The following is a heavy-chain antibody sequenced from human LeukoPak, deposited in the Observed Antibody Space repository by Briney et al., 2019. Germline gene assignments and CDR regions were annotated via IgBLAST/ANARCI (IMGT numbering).Heavy chain of an antibody. Sequence: ASVKVSCKASGYTFTGYYMLWVRQAPGQGLEWMGRINPNSGGTNYAQKFQGRVTVTRDTSISTAYMELSRLRSDDTAVYYCARDMNWNSVNDYWGQGTLVTVSS. D-gene: IGHD1/OR15-1a*01. J-gene: IGHJ4*02. CDR3: ARDMNWNSVNDY. CDR1: GYTFTGYY. CDR2: INPNSGGT. V-gene: IGHV1-2*06.